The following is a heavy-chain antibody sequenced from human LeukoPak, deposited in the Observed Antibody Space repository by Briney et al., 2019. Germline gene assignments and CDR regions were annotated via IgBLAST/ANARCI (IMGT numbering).Heavy chain of an antibody. V-gene: IGHV3-21*01. J-gene: IGHJ4*02. CDR3: ASALGSSREDDDY. D-gene: IGHD6-6*01. CDR2: ISSSSSYI. Sequence: PGGSLRLSCAASGFTFSSYSMNWVRQAPGKGLEWVSSISSSSSYIYYADSVKGRFTISRDNAKNSLYLQMNSLRAEDTAVYYCASALGSSREDDDYWGQGTLVTVSS. CDR1: GFTFSSYS.